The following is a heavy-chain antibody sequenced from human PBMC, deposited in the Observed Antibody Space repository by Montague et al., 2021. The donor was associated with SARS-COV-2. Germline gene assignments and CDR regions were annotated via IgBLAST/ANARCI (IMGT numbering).Heavy chain of an antibody. D-gene: IGHD3-9*01. CDR3: AGASRTDFDWLFPDSGSYYYYMDV. CDR2: IYYSGST. Sequence: SETLSLTCTVSGGSISSYYYSWIRQPPGKGLEWIGYIYYSGSTNXNSSPKSRVTISVDTSKNQFSLKLSSVTAADTAVYYCAGASRTDFDWLFPDSGSYYYYMDVWGKGTTATVSS. V-gene: IGHV4-59*01. J-gene: IGHJ6*03. CDR1: GGSISSYY.